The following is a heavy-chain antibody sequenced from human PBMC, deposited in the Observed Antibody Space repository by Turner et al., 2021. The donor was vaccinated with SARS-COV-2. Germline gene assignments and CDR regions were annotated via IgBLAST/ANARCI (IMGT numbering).Heavy chain of an antibody. CDR1: GGTFRSYA. V-gene: IGHV1-69*04. D-gene: IGHD3-10*01. J-gene: IGHJ1*01. CDR3: AGAMVRGVNAFAKCFEH. Sequence: QVQLVQSGAEVKNPGSSVKVSCKASGGTFRSYATTWVRQVPGQGLEWMGRISPILGKESNAKKCQARVTIAADKSPSTAYMELSSLGSEDTDVDYCAGAMVRGVNAFAKCFEHWGQGTLVTVSS. CDR2: ISPILGKE.